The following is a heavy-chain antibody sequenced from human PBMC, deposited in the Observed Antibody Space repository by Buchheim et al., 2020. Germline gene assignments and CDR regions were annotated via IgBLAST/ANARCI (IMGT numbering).Heavy chain of an antibody. CDR1: GFTFSSYG. V-gene: IGHV3-33*06. D-gene: IGHD6-19*01. CDR3: AKKHISSGWYGKTVNFDY. Sequence: VQLVESGGGVVQPGRSLRLSCAASGFTFSSYGMHWVRQAPGKGLEWVAVIWYDGSNKYYADSVKGRFTISRDNSKNTLYLQMNSLRAEDTAVYYCAKKHISSGWYGKTVNFDYWGQGTL. CDR2: IWYDGSNK. J-gene: IGHJ4*02.